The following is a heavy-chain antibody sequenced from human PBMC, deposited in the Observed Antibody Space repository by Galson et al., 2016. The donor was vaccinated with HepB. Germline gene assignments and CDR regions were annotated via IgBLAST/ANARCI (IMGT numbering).Heavy chain of an antibody. J-gene: IGHJ5*02. CDR2: ISSGGST. CDR1: GFSVSSNY. Sequence: SLRLSCAASGFSVSSNYMTWVRQAPGKGLEWVSLISSGGSTDYADSVKGRFTISRDKSKTTLYLQMNSLRAEDTALYYCARKSDSGTFDGDLWGQGTLVTVSS. V-gene: IGHV3-66*01. D-gene: IGHD6-25*01. CDR3: ARKSDSGTFDGDL.